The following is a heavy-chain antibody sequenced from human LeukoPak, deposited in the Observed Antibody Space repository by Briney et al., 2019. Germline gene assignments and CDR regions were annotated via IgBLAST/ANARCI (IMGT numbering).Heavy chain of an antibody. J-gene: IGHJ4*02. CDR3: AKGLAPSLFDY. CDR2: IWCDGSNN. CDR1: GFTFSSYG. V-gene: IGHV3-33*06. Sequence: PGRPLRLSCEASGFTFSSYGMHWVRQAPGKGLDGEAVIWCDGSNNYYADSVKGRFTISRDNSKNTLYLQMNSLRAEDTAVYYCAKGLAPSLFDYWGLGTLVTVSS.